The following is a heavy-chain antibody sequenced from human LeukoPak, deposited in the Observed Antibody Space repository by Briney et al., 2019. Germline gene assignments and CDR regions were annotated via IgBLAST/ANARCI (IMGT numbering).Heavy chain of an antibody. V-gene: IGHV3-74*01. CDR3: ERGFCRGGSCCTYYYYGRDA. J-gene: IGHJ6*04. CDR1: GFTFSSYW. Sequence: GGSLRLSCAASGFTFSSYWMHWVRQAPGKGLVWVSRINSDGSSTSYADSVKGRFTISRDNAKNTLYLQMNSLRAEDTAVYYCERGFCRGGSCCTYYYYGRDAGGKGPTATVS. CDR2: INSDGSST. D-gene: IGHD2-15*01.